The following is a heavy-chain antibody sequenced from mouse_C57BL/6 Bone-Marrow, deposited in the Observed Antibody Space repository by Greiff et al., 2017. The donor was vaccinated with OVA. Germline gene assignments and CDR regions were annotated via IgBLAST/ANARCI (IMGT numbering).Heavy chain of an antibody. Sequence: DVMLVESGGDLVKPGGSLKLSCAASGFTFSSYGMSWVRQTPDKRLEWVATISSGGSYTYYPDSVKGRFTISRDNAKNTLYLQMSSLKAEDTAMDYCARHEPLWCFDYWGQGTTLTVSS. CDR3: ARHEPLWCFDY. D-gene: IGHD1-1*02. V-gene: IGHV5-6*02. CDR2: ISSGGSYT. J-gene: IGHJ2*01. CDR1: GFTFSSYG.